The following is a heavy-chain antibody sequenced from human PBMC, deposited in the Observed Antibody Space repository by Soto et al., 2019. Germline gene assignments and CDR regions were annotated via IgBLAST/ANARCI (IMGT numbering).Heavy chain of an antibody. CDR1: GFTFSSYA. CDR3: AKDYRAAAAPPHDAFDI. J-gene: IGHJ3*02. V-gene: IGHV3-23*01. Sequence: GGSLRLSCAASGFTFSSYAMSWVRQAPGKGLEWVSAISGSGGSTYYADSVKGRFTISRDNSKNTLYLQMNSLRAEDTAVYYCAKDYRAAAAPPHDAFDIWGQGTMVTVSS. CDR2: ISGSGGST. D-gene: IGHD6-13*01.